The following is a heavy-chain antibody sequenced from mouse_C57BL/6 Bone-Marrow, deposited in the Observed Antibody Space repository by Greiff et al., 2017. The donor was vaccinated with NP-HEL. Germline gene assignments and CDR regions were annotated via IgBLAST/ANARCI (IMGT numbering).Heavy chain of an antibody. CDR1: GFTFSDYG. V-gene: IGHV5-17*01. CDR3: ARRLRDAMDY. D-gene: IGHD2-4*01. CDR2: ISSGSSTI. Sequence: EVKVVESGGGLVKPGGSLKLSCAASGFTFSDYGMHWVRQAPEKGLEWVAYISSGSSTIYYADTVKGRFTISRDNAKNTLFLQMTSLRSEDTAMYYCARRLRDAMDYWGQGTSGTVSS. J-gene: IGHJ4*01.